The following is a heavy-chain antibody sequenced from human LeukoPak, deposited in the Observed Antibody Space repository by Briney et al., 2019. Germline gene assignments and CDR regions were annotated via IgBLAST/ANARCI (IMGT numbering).Heavy chain of an antibody. CDR2: INPNSGGT. J-gene: IGHJ5*02. CDR3: ARDLSACSSTSCYVANWFDP. V-gene: IGHV1-2*02. Sequence: ASVKVSCKASGYTFTGYYMHWVRQAPGQGLEWMGWINPNSGGTNYAQKLQGRVTMTRDTSISTAYMELSRLRSDDTAVYYCARDLSACSSTSCYVANWFDPWGQGTLVTVSS. D-gene: IGHD2-2*01. CDR1: GYTFTGYY.